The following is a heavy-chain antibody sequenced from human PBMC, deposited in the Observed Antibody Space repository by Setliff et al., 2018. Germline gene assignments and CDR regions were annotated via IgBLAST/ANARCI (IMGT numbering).Heavy chain of an antibody. J-gene: IGHJ5*02. CDR1: GYSFTSYW. V-gene: IGHV5-51*01. D-gene: IGHD3-3*01. Sequence: PGEFLKISCKGSGYSFTSYWIAWVRQMPGKGLEWMGIIYPGDSDTRYSPSFEGQVTISADKSISTAYLQWSSLKASDTAMYYCARQYYNFWSGYSPKKGWFDPWGQGTLVTVSS. CDR2: IYPGDSDT. CDR3: ARQYYNFWSGYSPKKGWFDP.